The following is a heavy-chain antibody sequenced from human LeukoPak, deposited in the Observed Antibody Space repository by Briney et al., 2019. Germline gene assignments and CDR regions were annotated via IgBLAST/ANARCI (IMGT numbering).Heavy chain of an antibody. CDR1: GYTFTSYG. V-gene: IGHV1-18*04. CDR2: ISAYNGNT. J-gene: IGHJ4*02. Sequence: GASVKVSCKASGYTFTSYGISWVRQAPGQALEWMGWISAYNGNTNYAQKLQGRVTMTTDTSTSTAYMELRSLRSDDTAVYYCAREVYYDILTGYYTPGGIDYWGQGTLVTVSS. D-gene: IGHD3-9*01. CDR3: AREVYYDILTGYYTPGGIDY.